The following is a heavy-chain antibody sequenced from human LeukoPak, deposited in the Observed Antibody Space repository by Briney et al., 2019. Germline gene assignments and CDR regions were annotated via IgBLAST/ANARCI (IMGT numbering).Heavy chain of an antibody. CDR2: IIPIFGTA. CDR1: GGTFSSYA. D-gene: IGHD1-26*01. Sequence: SVKVSCKASGGTFSSYAISWMRQAPGQGLEWMGGIIPIFGTANYAQKFQGRVTITTDESTSTAYMELSSLRSEDTAVYYCAREARARWEPYYFDYWGQGTLVTVSS. CDR3: AREARARWEPYYFDY. V-gene: IGHV1-69*05. J-gene: IGHJ4*02.